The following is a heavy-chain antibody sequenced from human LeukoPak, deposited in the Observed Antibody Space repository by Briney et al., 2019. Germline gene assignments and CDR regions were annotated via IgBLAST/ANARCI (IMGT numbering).Heavy chain of an antibody. V-gene: IGHV3-30*18. CDR2: ISYDGSNK. Sequence: GRSLRLSCAAPGFTFSSYGMHWVRQAPRKGLEWVAVISYDGSNKYYADSVKGRFTISRDNSKNTLYLQMNSLRAEDTAVYYCAKEVVVTAMMASDYWGQGTLVTVSS. D-gene: IGHD2-21*02. CDR3: AKEVVVTAMMASDY. CDR1: GFTFSSYG. J-gene: IGHJ4*02.